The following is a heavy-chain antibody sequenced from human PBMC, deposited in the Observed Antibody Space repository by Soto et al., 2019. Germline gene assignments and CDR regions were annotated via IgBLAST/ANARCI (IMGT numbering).Heavy chain of an antibody. Sequence: PSETLSLTCTVSGGSISSSSYYWGWIRQPPGKGLEWIGSIYYSGSTYYNPSLKSRVTISVDTSKNQFSLKLSSVTAADTAVYYCARGDYGDFYYYYYMDVWGKGTTVTVSS. D-gene: IGHD4-17*01. V-gene: IGHV4-39*01. CDR1: GGSISSSSYY. CDR2: IYYSGST. CDR3: ARGDYGDFYYYYYMDV. J-gene: IGHJ6*03.